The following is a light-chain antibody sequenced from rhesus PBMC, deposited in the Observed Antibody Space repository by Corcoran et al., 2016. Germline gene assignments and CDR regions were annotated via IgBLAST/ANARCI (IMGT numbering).Light chain of an antibody. J-gene: IGKJ3*01. Sequence: DIQMTQSPSSLSASVGDRVTITCRASQGIRDWLAWYQQKPGKAPKLLIYRASNLETGVPSRFSGSVSGTDFTLNISSLQPEDIATYYCQQHEISPFTFGPGTKLDIK. V-gene: IGKV1-69*01. CDR1: QGIRDW. CDR2: RAS. CDR3: QQHEISPFT.